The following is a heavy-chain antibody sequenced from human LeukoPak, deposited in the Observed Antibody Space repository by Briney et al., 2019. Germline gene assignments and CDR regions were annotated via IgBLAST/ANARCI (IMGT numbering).Heavy chain of an antibody. CDR2: IYTSGST. V-gene: IGHV4-4*09. J-gene: IGHJ6*03. CDR3: ARHAVKCSSTSCHPYYMDV. CDR1: GGSISSYY. Sequence: PSETLSLTCTVSGGSISSYYWSWIRQPPGKGLEWIGYIYTSGSTNYNPSLKSRVTISVDTSKNQFSPKLSSVTAADTAVYYCARHAVKCSSTSCHPYYMDVWGKGTTVTVSS. D-gene: IGHD2-2*01.